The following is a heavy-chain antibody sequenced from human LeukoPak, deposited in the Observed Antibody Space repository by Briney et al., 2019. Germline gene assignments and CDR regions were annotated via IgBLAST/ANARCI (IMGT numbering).Heavy chain of an antibody. CDR1: GGSISGYY. D-gene: IGHD1-26*01. CDR3: ARHVNSNGSPSDY. Sequence: SETLSLTCTVSGGSISGYYWSWIRQAPGKGLEYIGYIYDSGSTNYNPSLKSRVTMSVDTSKQQFSLKLRSVTAADTAVYYCARHVNSNGSPSDYWGQGTLVTVSS. V-gene: IGHV4-59*08. J-gene: IGHJ4*02. CDR2: IYDSGST.